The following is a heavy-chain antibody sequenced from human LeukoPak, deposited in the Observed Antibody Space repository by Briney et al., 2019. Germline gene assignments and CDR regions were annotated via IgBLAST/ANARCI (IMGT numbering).Heavy chain of an antibody. D-gene: IGHD3-10*01. CDR3: TREVEGYSYASGRFLHFDP. CDR1: GDSIRSSSYH. V-gene: IGHV4-39*07. Sequence: SETLSLTCTVSGDSIRSSSYHWGWIRQPPGKGLEWIGSIYYSGSTYNNRSLKGRPTISIDTSKNQFSLRLSSVTAADTAVYYCTREVEGYSYASGRFLHFDPWGQGTLVTVSS. J-gene: IGHJ5*02. CDR2: IYYSGST.